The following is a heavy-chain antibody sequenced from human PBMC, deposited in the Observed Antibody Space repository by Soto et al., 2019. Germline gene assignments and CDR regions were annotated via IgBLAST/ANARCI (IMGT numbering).Heavy chain of an antibody. CDR3: ARRGDSSGYYPSLDY. J-gene: IGHJ4*02. V-gene: IGHV3-23*01. Sequence: HPGGSLRLSCAASGFTFSSYVMSWVRQAPGKGLEWVSGISGSGGSTYYADSVKGRFTISRDNSKNTLYLQMNSLRAEDTAVYYCARRGDSSGYYPSLDYWGQGTLVTVSS. CDR1: GFTFSSYV. CDR2: ISGSGGST. D-gene: IGHD3-22*01.